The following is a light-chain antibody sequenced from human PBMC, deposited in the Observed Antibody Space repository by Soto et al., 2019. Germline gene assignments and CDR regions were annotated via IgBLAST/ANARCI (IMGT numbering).Light chain of an antibody. CDR3: HTYNSYSLHT. J-gene: IGKJ2*01. CDR1: QSVSRR. V-gene: IGKV1-5*01. CDR2: DAS. Sequence: DIQMTQSPSTLSASVGDRITITFRARQSVSRRLAWFQQKPGKAPKLLIYDASSLESGVPSRFSGRGSGTVFTLTISSLQADDCATYYCHTYNSYSLHTFGQGTKLEIK.